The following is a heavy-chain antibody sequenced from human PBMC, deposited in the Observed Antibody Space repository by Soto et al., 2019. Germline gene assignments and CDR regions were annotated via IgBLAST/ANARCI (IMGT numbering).Heavy chain of an antibody. J-gene: IGHJ6*02. V-gene: IGHV3-15*07. D-gene: IGHD3-16*02. Sequence: GGSLRLSCAASGFTFSNAWMNWVRQAPGKGLEWVGRIKSKTDGGTTDYAAPVKGRFTISRDDSKNTLYLQMNSLKTEDTAVYYCTTTYYDYVWGSYRPYYYYGMDVWGQGTTVTVSS. CDR3: TTTYYDYVWGSYRPYYYYGMDV. CDR1: GFTFSNAW. CDR2: IKSKTDGGTT.